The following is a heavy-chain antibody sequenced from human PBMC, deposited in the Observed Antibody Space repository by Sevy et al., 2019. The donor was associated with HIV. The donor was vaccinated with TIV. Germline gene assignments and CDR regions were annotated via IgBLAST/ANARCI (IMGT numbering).Heavy chain of an antibody. Sequence: GGSLRLSCAASGFVFSSYTMNWVRQSPGKGLEWFSSISSSSRYIFYADSVKGRFTISRDNARNSLYLQMNSLRAEDTAVYYCARDMAYGSGSIVYDYWGQGTLVTVSS. CDR3: ARDMAYGSGSIVYDY. D-gene: IGHD3-10*01. V-gene: IGHV3-21*01. CDR1: GFVFSSYT. CDR2: ISSSSRYI. J-gene: IGHJ4*02.